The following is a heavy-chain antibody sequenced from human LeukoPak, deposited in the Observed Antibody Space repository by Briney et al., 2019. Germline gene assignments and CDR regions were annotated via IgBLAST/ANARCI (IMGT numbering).Heavy chain of an antibody. Sequence: SETLSLTCTVSGGSISSGGYYWSWIRQHPGKGLEWIGYIYYSGSTYYNPSLKSRVTISVDTSKNQFSLKLSSVTAADTAVYYCAREVITGTPNAFDIWGQGTMVTVSS. J-gene: IGHJ3*02. CDR2: IYYSGST. CDR3: AREVITGTPNAFDI. CDR1: GGSISSGGYY. V-gene: IGHV4-30-4*08. D-gene: IGHD1-20*01.